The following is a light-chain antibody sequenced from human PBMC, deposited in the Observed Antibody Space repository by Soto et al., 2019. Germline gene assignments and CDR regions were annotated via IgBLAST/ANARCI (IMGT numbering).Light chain of an antibody. J-gene: IGKJ3*01. CDR2: GAS. CDR1: QSVSSSY. V-gene: IGKV3-20*01. CDR3: QRYGRSPLFT. Sequence: EIVLTQSPGTLSLSPGERATLSCRASQSVSSSYLAWYQQKPGQAPRLLIYGASSRATGIPDRFSGSGSGTDFTLTISGLEPEDFGVYYCQRYGRSPLFTFGPGTKVDIK.